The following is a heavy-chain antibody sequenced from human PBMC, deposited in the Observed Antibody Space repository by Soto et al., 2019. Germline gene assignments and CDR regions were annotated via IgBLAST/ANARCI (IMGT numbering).Heavy chain of an antibody. CDR2: VSSTGST. V-gene: IGHV4-59*08. D-gene: IGHD3-22*01. Sequence: SETLSLTCTVSGASITQYYWNWIRQSPGKGLEWIVSVSSTGSTNYNPSLKSRVTISVDTSKNQFSLKLNSVTAADTAMYYCARRDSTGYYYYWGQGILVTVSS. CDR3: ARRDSTGYYYY. J-gene: IGHJ4*02. CDR1: GASITQYY.